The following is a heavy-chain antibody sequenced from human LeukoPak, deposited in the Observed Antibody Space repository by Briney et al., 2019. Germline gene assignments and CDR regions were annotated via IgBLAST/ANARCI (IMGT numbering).Heavy chain of an antibody. CDR3: AKNAEYSSSWYFFDY. CDR2: ISYDGSNK. D-gene: IGHD6-13*01. CDR1: GFTFSSYG. J-gene: IGHJ4*02. Sequence: PGGSLRLSCAASGFTFSSYGMHWVRQAPGKGLEWVAVISYDGSNKYYADSVKGRFTISRDNSKNTLYLQITSLRAEDTAVYYCAKNAEYSSSWYFFDYWGQGTLVTVSS. V-gene: IGHV3-30*18.